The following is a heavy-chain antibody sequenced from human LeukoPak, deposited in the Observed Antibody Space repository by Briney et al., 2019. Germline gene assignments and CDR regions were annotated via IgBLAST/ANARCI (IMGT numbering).Heavy chain of an antibody. Sequence: GGSLRLSCAASGFSFRSYGMHWVRQAPGKGLEWVAFIRYDGSNKYYADSVKGRFTISRDNAKNSLYLQMNSLRAEDTAVYYCASALFYWGQGTLVTVSS. CDR3: ASALFY. CDR1: GFSFRSYG. CDR2: IRYDGSNK. V-gene: IGHV3-30*02. J-gene: IGHJ4*02.